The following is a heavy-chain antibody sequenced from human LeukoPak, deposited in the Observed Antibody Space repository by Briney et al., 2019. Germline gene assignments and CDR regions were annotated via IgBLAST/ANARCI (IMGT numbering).Heavy chain of an antibody. CDR1: GGSVTYYY. J-gene: IGHJ6*02. V-gene: IGHV4-59*02. Sequence: SETLSLTCTVSGGSVTYYYWSWIRQTPGKGLEWIGYIYYSGSTDYNPSLKSRVTISVDTSKNQFSLKLSSVTAADTAVYYCARDGKISPYYGMDVWGQGTTVTVSS. CDR2: IYYSGST. CDR3: ARDGKISPYYGMDV. D-gene: IGHD1-26*01.